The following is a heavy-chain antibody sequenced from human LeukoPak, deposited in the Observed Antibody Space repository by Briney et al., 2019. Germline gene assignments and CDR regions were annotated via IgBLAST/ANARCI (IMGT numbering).Heavy chain of an antibody. CDR3: ARGQWLVPKPFDP. CDR1: GGSFSGYY. Sequence: SSETLSLTCAVYGGSFSGYYWSWIRQPPGKGLEWIGEINHSGSTNYNPSLKSRVTISVDTSKNQFSLKLSSVTAADTAVYYCARGQWLVPKPFDPWGQGTLVTVSS. J-gene: IGHJ5*02. V-gene: IGHV4-34*01. CDR2: INHSGST. D-gene: IGHD6-19*01.